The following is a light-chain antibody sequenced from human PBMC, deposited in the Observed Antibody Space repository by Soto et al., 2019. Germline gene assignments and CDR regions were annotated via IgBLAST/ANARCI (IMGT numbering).Light chain of an antibody. J-gene: IGKJ2*01. V-gene: IGKV3-15*01. CDR2: GAS. CDR1: QSVASN. Sequence: EIVMTQSPASLSVSPGDGATLSCRASQSVASNVAWYQQKPGQGPRLLIHGASTRAAGVPARFSGSGSATEFTLTVSSLQFEDFAVYYCQPYHNWSPQYTFGRGTKLQIK. CDR3: QPYHNWSPQYT.